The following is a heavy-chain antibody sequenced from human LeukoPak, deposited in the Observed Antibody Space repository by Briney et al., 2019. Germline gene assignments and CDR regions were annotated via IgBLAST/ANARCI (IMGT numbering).Heavy chain of an antibody. CDR3: ARHRRYYGSGSYYSDFDS. D-gene: IGHD3-10*01. CDR2: IFYSGST. V-gene: IGHV4-59*05. CDR1: GGSISSYY. Sequence: SETLSLTCTVSGGSISSYYWSWIRQPPGKGLEWIGSIFYSGSTYYNPSLKSPVTISADMSKNYFSLGLSSVTAADTATYYCARHRRYYGSGSYYSDFDSWGQGILVTVSS. J-gene: IGHJ4*02.